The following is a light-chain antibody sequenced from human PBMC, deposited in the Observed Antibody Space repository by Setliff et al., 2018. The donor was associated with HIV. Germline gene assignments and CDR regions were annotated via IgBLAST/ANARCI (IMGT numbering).Light chain of an antibody. CDR3: ASWDDSLKEYV. CDR2: TNS. V-gene: IGLV1-44*01. J-gene: IGLJ1*01. Sequence: QSALTQPPSASGTPGQRVTISCSGSNSNIGTNTVNWYQQPPGAAPKLLIYTNSHRPSGVPDRFSGSKSGTSASLAISGLRSEDEADYYCASWDDSLKEYVFGTGTKVTVL. CDR1: NSNIGTNT.